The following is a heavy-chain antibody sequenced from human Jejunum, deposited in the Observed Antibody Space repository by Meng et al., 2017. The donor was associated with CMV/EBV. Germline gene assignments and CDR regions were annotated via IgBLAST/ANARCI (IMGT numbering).Heavy chain of an antibody. CDR2: ISIYGGST. D-gene: IGHD2-2*01. J-gene: IGHJ5*02. CDR3: AKNLLSPSSFCDL. V-gene: IGHV3-23*01. Sequence: SGFTFSNHAMSWVRQGPGKGLEWVSSISIYGGSTFYADSVKGRFTISRDNSKDTLSLQMNSLRADDTAVYYCAKNLLSPSSFCDLWGQGTLVTVSS. CDR1: GFTFSNHA.